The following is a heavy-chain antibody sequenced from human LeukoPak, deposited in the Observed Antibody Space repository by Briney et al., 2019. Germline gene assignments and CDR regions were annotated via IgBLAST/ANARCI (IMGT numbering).Heavy chain of an antibody. J-gene: IGHJ3*02. D-gene: IGHD5-12*01. CDR3: AREGRGYSGYDSYAFDI. V-gene: IGHV3-7*01. CDR2: IKQDGSDK. Sequence: GDSLRLSCAASGFTFTKYWMTWVRQAPGKGLEWVGNIKQDGSDKNYMDSVKGRFTISRDNTKNSVYLQMSSLRAEDTAVYYCAREGRGYSGYDSYAFDIWGQGTMVTVSS. CDR1: GFTFTKYW.